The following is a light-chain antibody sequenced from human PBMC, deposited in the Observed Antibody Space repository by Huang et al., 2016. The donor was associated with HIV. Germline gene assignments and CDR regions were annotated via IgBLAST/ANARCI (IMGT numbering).Light chain of an antibody. J-gene: IGKJ4*01. CDR1: QSLLHDNQYNY. Sequence: IVMTQSPLSLPVTPGEPASMSCRSSQSLLHDNQYNYVDWYLQKPGQSPQVLIDLGASRAPGVPDRFSGSGSGTNFTVTINRVEAEDVGIYYCMQALQTPTFGGGTRVEIK. CDR2: LGA. V-gene: IGKV2-28*01. CDR3: MQALQTPT.